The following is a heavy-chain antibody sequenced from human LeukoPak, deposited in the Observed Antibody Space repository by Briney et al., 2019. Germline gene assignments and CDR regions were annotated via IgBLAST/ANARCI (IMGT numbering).Heavy chain of an antibody. D-gene: IGHD2-2*01. J-gene: IGHJ6*03. CDR1: GFTSSSYS. V-gene: IGHV3-21*01. CDR2: ISSSSSYI. Sequence: GGSLRLSCAASGFTSSSYSMNWVRQAPGKGLEWVSSISSSSSYIYHADSVKGRFTISRDNAKNSLYLQMNSLRAKDTAVYYCARLKGYCSSTSCYDYMDVWGKGTTVTVSS. CDR3: ARLKGYCSSTSCYDYMDV.